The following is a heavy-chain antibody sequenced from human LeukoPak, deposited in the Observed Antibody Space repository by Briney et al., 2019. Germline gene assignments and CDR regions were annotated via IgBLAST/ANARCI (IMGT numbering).Heavy chain of an antibody. J-gene: IGHJ3*02. V-gene: IGHV4-59*01. CDR3: ARGLNNRKSGRRFDVFEI. CDR2: VYYSGST. CDR1: AGSISTYY. D-gene: IGHD1-14*01. Sequence: SETLSLTCTVSAGSISTYYWCWIRQPPGKGLEWIGYVYYSGSTNYNPSLKSRVTISADTSKNQFSLRLSSVTAADTAVYYCARGLNNRKSGRRFDVFEIWGQGTMVTVSS.